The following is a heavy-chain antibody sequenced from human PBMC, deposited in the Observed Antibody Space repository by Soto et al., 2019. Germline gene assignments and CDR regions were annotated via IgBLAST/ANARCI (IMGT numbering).Heavy chain of an antibody. D-gene: IGHD6-13*01. J-gene: IGHJ6*02. CDR1: GYSFTSYW. Sequence: GSLKISWKGSGYSFTSYWIGWVRQMPGKGLEWRGIIYPGDSDTRYSPSFQGQVTISADKSISPAYLQWSSLKASDTAMSYCARSTGRIAAAGLYYYYGMDVCGQGTTVTVSS. CDR2: IYPGDSDT. CDR3: ARSTGRIAAAGLYYYYGMDV. V-gene: IGHV5-51*01.